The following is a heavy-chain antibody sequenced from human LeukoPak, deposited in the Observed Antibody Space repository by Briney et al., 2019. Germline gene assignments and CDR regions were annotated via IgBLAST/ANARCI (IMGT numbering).Heavy chain of an antibody. CDR1: GSIPFNSYS. CDR2: ITSRGETT. CDR3: AKMQGYFDY. V-gene: IGHV3-23*01. J-gene: IGHJ4*02. Sequence: GGSLRLSCAASGSIPFNSYSMGGVGRAPGRGLDGVSAITSRGETTYYADSGKGRFTISRNNSKNMVYLQINGLRAEDAATYYCAKMQGYFDYCGQGSLVTVSS.